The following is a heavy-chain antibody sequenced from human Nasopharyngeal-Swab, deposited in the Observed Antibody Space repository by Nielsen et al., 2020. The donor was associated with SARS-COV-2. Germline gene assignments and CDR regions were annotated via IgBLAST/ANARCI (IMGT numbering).Heavy chain of an antibody. Sequence: ASVKVSCKASGYTFTGYYMHWVRQAPGQGLEWMGWINPNSGGTNHAQKFQGWVTMTRDTSISTAHMELSRLRSDDTAVYYCARERRIVATILSDYYYGMDVWGQGTTVTVSS. CDR2: INPNSGGT. J-gene: IGHJ6*02. D-gene: IGHD5-12*01. CDR3: ARERRIVATILSDYYYGMDV. CDR1: GYTFTGYY. V-gene: IGHV1-2*04.